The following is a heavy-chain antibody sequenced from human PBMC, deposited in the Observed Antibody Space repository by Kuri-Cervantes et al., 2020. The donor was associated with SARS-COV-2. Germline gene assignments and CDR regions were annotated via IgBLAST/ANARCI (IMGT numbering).Heavy chain of an antibody. CDR1: GGSVSSGSYY. CDR3: ARWDSYYDILTGYYPTGYFDL. Sequence: SETLSLTCTVSGGSVSSGSYYWSWIRQPPGKGLEWIGYIYYSGSTNYNPSLKSRVTISVDTSKNQFSLKLSSVTAADTAVYDCARWDSYYDILTGYYPTGYFDLWGRGTLVTVSS. CDR2: IYYSGST. J-gene: IGHJ2*01. D-gene: IGHD3-9*01. V-gene: IGHV4-61*01.